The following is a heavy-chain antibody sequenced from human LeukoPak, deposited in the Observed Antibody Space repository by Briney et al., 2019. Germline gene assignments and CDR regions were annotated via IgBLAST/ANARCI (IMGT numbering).Heavy chain of an antibody. CDR2: IYYSGST. J-gene: IGHJ4*02. Sequence: SETLSLTCTVSGGSISSSSYYWGWIRQPPGKGLEWIGSIYYSGSTYYNPSLKSRVTISVDTSKNQFSLKLSSVTAADTAVYYCARHSSVVPAAILDYWGQGTLVTVSS. V-gene: IGHV4-39*01. CDR3: ARHSSVVPAAILDY. CDR1: GGSISSSSYY. D-gene: IGHD2-2*01.